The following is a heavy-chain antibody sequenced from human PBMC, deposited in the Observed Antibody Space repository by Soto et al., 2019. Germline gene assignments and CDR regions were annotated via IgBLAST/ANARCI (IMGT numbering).Heavy chain of an antibody. J-gene: IGHJ4*02. CDR2: IYYSGST. V-gene: IGHV4-30-4*01. CDR3: ARDRYYDSSGYYYVHYFDY. D-gene: IGHD3-22*01. Sequence: SETLSLTCTVSGGSISSGDYYWSWIRQPPGKGLEWIGYIYYSGSTYYNPSLKSRVTISVDTSKNQFSLKLSSVTAADTAVYYCARDRYYDSSGYYYVHYFDYWGQGTLVTVSS. CDR1: GGSISSGDYY.